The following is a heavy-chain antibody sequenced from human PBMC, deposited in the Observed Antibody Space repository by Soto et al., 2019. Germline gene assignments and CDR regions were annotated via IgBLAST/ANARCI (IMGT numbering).Heavy chain of an antibody. J-gene: IGHJ4*02. V-gene: IGHV4-4*02. CDR3: ARVSATVLLRGVIIN. CDR1: GASIISDNW. CDR2: IYHSGGT. Sequence: PSETLSLTCDVSGASIISDNWWGFVRQPPGKGLEWIGEIYHSGGTNYNPSLKSRVTISVDKSKNQFPLKLTSVTAADTAIYYCARVSATVLLRGVIINWGRGTLVTVSS. D-gene: IGHD3-10*01.